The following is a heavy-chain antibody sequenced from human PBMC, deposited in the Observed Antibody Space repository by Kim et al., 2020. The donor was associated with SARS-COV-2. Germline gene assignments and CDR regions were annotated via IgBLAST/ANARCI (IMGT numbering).Heavy chain of an antibody. V-gene: IGHV1-69*13. J-gene: IGHJ4*02. CDR2: IIPIFGTA. Sequence: SVMVSCKASGGNFSSYAISWVRQAPGQGLEWMGGIIPIFGTANYAQKFQGRVTITADESTSTAYMELSSLRSEDTAVYYCARAYCGGDCYSEGFDYWGQGTLVTVSS. CDR1: GGNFSSYA. D-gene: IGHD2-21*02. CDR3: ARAYCGGDCYSEGFDY.